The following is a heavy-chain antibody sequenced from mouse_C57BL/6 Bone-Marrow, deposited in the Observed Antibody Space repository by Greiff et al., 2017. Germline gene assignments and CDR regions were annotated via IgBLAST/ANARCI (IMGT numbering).Heavy chain of an antibody. D-gene: IGHD2-14*01. CDR1: GFTIKDDC. J-gene: IGHJ1*03. CDR3: TLYDWCYCDV. Sequence: VQLQQSGAELVRPGASVKLSCTASGFTIKDDCIHWVKQRPEQGLEWIGGIDPGNGDTDYAAKFQGKATITVDTSSNTAYLQLSSLTSEDTAVYYCTLYDWCYCDVWGTGTTVTVSS. V-gene: IGHV14-4*01. CDR2: IDPGNGDT.